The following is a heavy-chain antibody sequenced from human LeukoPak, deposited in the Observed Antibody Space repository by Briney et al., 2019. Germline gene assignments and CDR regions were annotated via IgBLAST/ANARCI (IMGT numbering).Heavy chain of an antibody. Sequence: ASVKVSCKASGYTFTSYDINWVRQATGQGLEWMGWMNPNSGNTGYAQKFQGRVTMTRNTSISTAYMELSSLRSEDTAVYYCARGAFVVRGVAWGRRGYYYYMDVWGKGTTVTISS. D-gene: IGHD3-10*01. J-gene: IGHJ6*03. CDR3: ARGAFVVRGVAWGRRGYYYYMDV. CDR2: MNPNSGNT. V-gene: IGHV1-8*01. CDR1: GYTFTSYD.